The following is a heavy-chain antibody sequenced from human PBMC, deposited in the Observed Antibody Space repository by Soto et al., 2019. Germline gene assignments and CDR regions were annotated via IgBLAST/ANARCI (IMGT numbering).Heavy chain of an antibody. J-gene: IGHJ6*03. D-gene: IGHD2-15*01. CDR1: GISLSSSSYY. Sequence: SETLSLTCTVSGISLSSSSYYLVWIRQPPGQGMERIESIYYSSSTYYNTSFKNRVTKCVDTSKYQSSLKLRSVTAADTAVYYCARQLVYCSGGSCYLGYNYYYMDVWGKGTTVTVSS. CDR2: IYYSSST. V-gene: IGHV4-39*01. CDR3: ARQLVYCSGGSCYLGYNYYYMDV.